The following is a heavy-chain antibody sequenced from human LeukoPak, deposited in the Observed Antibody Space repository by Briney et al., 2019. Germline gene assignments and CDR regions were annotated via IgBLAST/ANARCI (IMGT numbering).Heavy chain of an antibody. Sequence: GGSLRLSCAASGFTFSSYAMSWVRQAPGKGLEWVSAISGSGDGTYYADSVKGRFTISRDSSKNTLYLQMNSLRAEDTAVYYCAKGLDFLFHYWGQGTLVTVSS. J-gene: IGHJ4*02. CDR3: AKGLDFLFHY. CDR2: ISGSGDGT. V-gene: IGHV3-23*01. CDR1: GFTFSSYA.